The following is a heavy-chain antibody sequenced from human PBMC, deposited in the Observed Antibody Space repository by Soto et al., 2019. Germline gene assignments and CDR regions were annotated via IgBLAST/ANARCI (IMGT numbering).Heavy chain of an antibody. D-gene: IGHD2-8*02. CDR2: IIPFNGNT. CDR3: ATDGLVVLANDYYGMDV. Sequence: QMQLVQSGAEVKKTGSSVKVSCKASGYTFTYRYLHWVRQAPGQALEWMGWIIPFNGNTNYAQKFQDRVTITRDRSMSTAYMELSSLRSEDTAMYYCATDGLVVLANDYYGMDVWGQGTTVTVSS. CDR1: GYTFTYRY. J-gene: IGHJ6*02. V-gene: IGHV1-45*02.